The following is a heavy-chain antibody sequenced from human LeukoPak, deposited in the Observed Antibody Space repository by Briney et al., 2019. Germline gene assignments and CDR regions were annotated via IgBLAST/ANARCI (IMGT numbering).Heavy chain of an antibody. V-gene: IGHV3-30*02. D-gene: IGHD5-18*01. CDR2: IRYDGSNK. CDR3: AKDRGYSYGPLDY. J-gene: IGHJ4*02. Sequence: PGGSLRLSCAASGFTFSSYGMHWVRQAPGKGLEGVAFIRYDGSNKYYADSVKGRFTISRDNSKNTLYLQMNSLRAEDTAVYYCAKDRGYSYGPLDYWGQGTLVTVSS. CDR1: GFTFSSYG.